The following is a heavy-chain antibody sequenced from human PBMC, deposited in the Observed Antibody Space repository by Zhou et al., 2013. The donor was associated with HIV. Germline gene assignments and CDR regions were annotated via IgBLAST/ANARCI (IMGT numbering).Heavy chain of an antibody. CDR1: EDTFSNYA. Sequence: QVHLVQSGAEVKKPGSSVKVTCKASEDTFSNYAISWLRQAPGQGLEWLGGVIAEFGTTDYAQTFEGRVAISTDESTKTVYMELNNLKSGDTAVYYCARELAPLIEKXNMVRGXVDAFDIWGQGTMVTVSS. CDR3: ARELAPLIEKXNMVRGXVDAFDI. D-gene: IGHD3-10*01. J-gene: IGHJ3*02. CDR2: VIAEFGTT. V-gene: IGHV1-69*05.